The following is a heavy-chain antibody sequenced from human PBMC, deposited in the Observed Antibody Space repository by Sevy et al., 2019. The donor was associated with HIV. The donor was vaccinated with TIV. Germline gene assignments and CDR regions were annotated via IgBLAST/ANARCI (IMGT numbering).Heavy chain of an antibody. D-gene: IGHD3-22*01. CDR2: FDPEDGET. CDR1: GSTLSRLS. CDR3: ATTKDYYESYGSPFDY. V-gene: IGHV1-24*01. Sequence: ASVKVSCKVSGSTLSRLSMHWVRQVPGKGLEWMASFDPEDGETFYARKFQGRVTMTEDTSTDTAYMELSSLSSEDTAVYFCATTKDYYESYGSPFDYWGQGTLVTVSS. J-gene: IGHJ4*02.